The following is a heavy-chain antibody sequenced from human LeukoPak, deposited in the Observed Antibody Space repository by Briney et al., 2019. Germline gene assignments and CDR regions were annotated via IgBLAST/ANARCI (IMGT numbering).Heavy chain of an antibody. CDR3: AKVARLGWELLSYYFDS. CDR1: GFTFSSYG. V-gene: IGHV3-30*18. J-gene: IGHJ4*03. D-gene: IGHD1-26*01. CDR2: ISYDGSNK. Sequence: PGGSLRLSCAASGFTFSSYGMHWVRQAPGKGLEWVAVISYDGSNKYYADSVKGRFTISRDNSKNTLYLQMNTLRAEDTAVYYCAKVARLGWELLSYYFDSGGKGPRSPSP.